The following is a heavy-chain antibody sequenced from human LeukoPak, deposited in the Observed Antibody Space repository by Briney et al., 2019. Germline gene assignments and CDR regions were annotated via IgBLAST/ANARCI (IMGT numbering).Heavy chain of an antibody. J-gene: IGHJ4*02. CDR2: TYSSGST. Sequence: QPGGSLRLSCAASDFTVSSNSMSWVRQAPGKGLEWVSVTYSSGSTHYADSVKGRFTISRDSSKNTLYLQMNSLRAEDTAVYYCATESYGATWGQGTLVTGSS. V-gene: IGHV3-53*01. D-gene: IGHD1-26*01. CDR3: ATESYGAT. CDR1: DFTVSSNS.